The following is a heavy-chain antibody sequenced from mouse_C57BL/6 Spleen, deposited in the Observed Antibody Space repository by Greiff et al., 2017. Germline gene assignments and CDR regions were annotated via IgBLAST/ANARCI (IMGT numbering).Heavy chain of an antibody. Sequence: VHLVESGAELARPGASVKMSCKASGYTFTSYTMHWVKQRPGQGLEWIGYINPSSGYTKYNQKFKDKATLTADKSSSTAYMQLSSLTSEDSAVYYCARNYYDYDGDYWGQGTTLTVSS. V-gene: IGHV1-4*01. J-gene: IGHJ2*01. CDR1: GYTFTSYT. CDR2: INPSSGYT. CDR3: ARNYYDYDGDY. D-gene: IGHD2-4*01.